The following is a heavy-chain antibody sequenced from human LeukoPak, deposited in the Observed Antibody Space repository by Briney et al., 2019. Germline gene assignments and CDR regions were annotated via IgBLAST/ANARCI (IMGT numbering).Heavy chain of an antibody. CDR1: GFTFSDYC. CDR2: ISSSGSTI. D-gene: IGHD3-22*01. J-gene: IGHJ3*02. V-gene: IGHV3-11*01. Sequence: GGSLRLSCAASGFTFSDYCMSWIRQAPGKGLEWVSYISSSGSTIYYADSVKGRFTISRDNAKNSLYLQMNSLRAEDTAVYHCARDGAPDYYDSSGSAFDIWGQGTMVTVSS. CDR3: ARDGAPDYYDSSGSAFDI.